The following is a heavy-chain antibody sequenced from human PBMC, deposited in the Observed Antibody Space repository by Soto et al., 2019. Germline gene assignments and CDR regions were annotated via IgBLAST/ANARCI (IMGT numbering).Heavy chain of an antibody. V-gene: IGHV3-43*01. CDR1: GFTFDDYS. CDR2: IFWDGGTA. CDR3: AKSGGEYYFDY. Sequence: PGWSLRLSCAASGFTFDDYSMHWVRQTPGKGLEWISLIFWDGGTAYYADSVKGRFTTSRDNSKNTLYLQMNSLRSDDTALYYCAKSGGEYYFDYWGQGTLVTVSS. J-gene: IGHJ4*02. D-gene: IGHD2-21*01.